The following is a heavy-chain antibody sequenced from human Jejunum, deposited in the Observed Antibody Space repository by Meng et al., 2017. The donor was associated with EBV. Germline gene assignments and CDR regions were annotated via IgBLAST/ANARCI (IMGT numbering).Heavy chain of an antibody. D-gene: IGHD4-11*01. J-gene: IGHJ4*02. Sequence: QGQLLQSGTGVEKPGGSVKVPCQASGYTFTSYGIRWVLQDPGKGLVSMAWISAHNGKTNYAQNLKSRVTLTIDKSKTITYMELRSLRSADTAVYYCARDGPDYGNYINFDYWGQGTLVTVSS. CDR1: GYTFTSYG. CDR2: ISAHNGKT. V-gene: IGHV1-18*01. CDR3: ARDGPDYGNYINFDY.